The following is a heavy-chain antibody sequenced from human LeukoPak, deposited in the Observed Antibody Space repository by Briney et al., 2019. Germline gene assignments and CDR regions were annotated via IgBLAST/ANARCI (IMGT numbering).Heavy chain of an antibody. Sequence: PSETLSLTCAVYGGSFSGYYWGWIRQPPGKGLEWIGSIYYSGSTYYNPSLKSRVTISVDTSKNQFSLKPSSVTAADTAVYYCARSHYYYGSGSYYNPIDYWGQGTLVTVSS. J-gene: IGHJ4*02. CDR2: IYYSGST. CDR1: GGSFSGYY. V-gene: IGHV4-39*01. CDR3: ARSHYYYGSGSYYNPIDY. D-gene: IGHD3-10*01.